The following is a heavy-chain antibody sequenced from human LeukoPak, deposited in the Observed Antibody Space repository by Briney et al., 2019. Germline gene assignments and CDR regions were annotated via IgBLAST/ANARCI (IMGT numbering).Heavy chain of an antibody. D-gene: IGHD4-17*01. CDR3: AKLTYGDYPFDY. CDR2: ISYGGSNK. J-gene: IGHJ4*02. V-gene: IGHV3-30*18. CDR1: GFTFSSYE. Sequence: PGGSLRLSCSASGFTFSSYEMNWVRQAPGKGLEWVAVISYGGSNKYYADSVKGRFTISRDNSKNTLYLQMNSLRAEDTAVYYCAKLTYGDYPFDYWGQGTLVTVSS.